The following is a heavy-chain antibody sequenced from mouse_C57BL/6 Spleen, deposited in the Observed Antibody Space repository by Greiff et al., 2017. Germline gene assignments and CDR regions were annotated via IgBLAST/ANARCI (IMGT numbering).Heavy chain of an antibody. CDR1: GYSFTDYN. V-gene: IGHV1-39*01. J-gene: IGHJ2*01. Sequence: EVQLQQSGPELVKPGASVKISCKASGYSFTDYNMNWVKQSNGKSLGWIGVINPNYGTTSYNQKFKGKATLTVDKTTSTAYMQLNSLTSEDTAVYYCTTRGSFDYWGQGTTLTVSS. D-gene: IGHD1-1*01. CDR3: TTRGSFDY. CDR2: INPNYGTT.